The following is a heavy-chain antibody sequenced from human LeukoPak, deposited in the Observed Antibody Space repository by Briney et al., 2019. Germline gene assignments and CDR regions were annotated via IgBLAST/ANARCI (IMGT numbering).Heavy chain of an antibody. J-gene: IGHJ6*03. CDR1: GGSFSGYY. Sequence: SETLSLTCAVYGGSFSGYYWSWIRQPPGKGLEWIGETNHSGSTNYNPSLKSRVTISVDTSKNQFSLKLSSVTAADTAVYYCARIGTPDYYYYYMDVWGKGTTVTVSS. CDR2: TNHSGST. CDR3: ARIGTPDYYYYYMDV. V-gene: IGHV4-34*01. D-gene: IGHD2-15*01.